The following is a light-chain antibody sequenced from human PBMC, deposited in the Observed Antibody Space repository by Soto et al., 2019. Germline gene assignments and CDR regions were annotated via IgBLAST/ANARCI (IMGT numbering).Light chain of an antibody. CDR3: SSYTIGSSLV. Sequence: QSVLTQPASVSGSPGQSITISCTATSTDVGTFNYVAWYQQYPGKAPKLMIYEVINRPSGVSNRFSGSKSGNTASLIISGLEAEDEADYYCSSYTIGSSLVFGGGTKVTVL. CDR1: STDVGTFNY. V-gene: IGLV2-14*01. J-gene: IGLJ2*01. CDR2: EVI.